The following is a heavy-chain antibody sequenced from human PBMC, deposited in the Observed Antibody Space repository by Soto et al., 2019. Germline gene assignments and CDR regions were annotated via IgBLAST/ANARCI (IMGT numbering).Heavy chain of an antibody. D-gene: IGHD2-15*01. V-gene: IGHV5-51*01. CDR2: IYPGDSDT. CDR3: ARRRCTGGTCYLNV. CDR1: GYSFSSYW. Sequence: PGESLKISCKVSGYSFSSYWIACVRQMPGKGLECMGIIYPGDSDTRYSPSFQGQVTISADKSISTAYLQRSSLKASDTAMYYCARRRCTGGTCYLNVWGQGTMVTVSS. J-gene: IGHJ3*01.